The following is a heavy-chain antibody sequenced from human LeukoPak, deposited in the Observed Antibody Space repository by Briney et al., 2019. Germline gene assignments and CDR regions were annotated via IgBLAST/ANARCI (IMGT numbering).Heavy chain of an antibody. V-gene: IGHV3-21*01. CDR3: ARDEGYGSGSRTRYYFDY. CDR2: ISSSSSYI. J-gene: IGHJ4*02. CDR1: GFTFSSYS. Sequence: PGGSLRLSCAASGFTFSSYSMNWVRQAPGKGLEWVSSISSSSSYIYYADSVKGRFTISRDNAKNSLYLQMNSLRAEDTAVYYCARDEGYGSGSRTRYYFDYWGQGTPVTVSS. D-gene: IGHD3-10*01.